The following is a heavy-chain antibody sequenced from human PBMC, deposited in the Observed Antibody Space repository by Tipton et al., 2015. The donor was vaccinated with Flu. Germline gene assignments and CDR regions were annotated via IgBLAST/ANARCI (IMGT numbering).Heavy chain of an antibody. J-gene: IGHJ6*02. Sequence: LRLSCTVSGVSISSSNYYWGWIRQPPGKGLEWIGSVYYSGSNYYNQSLKRRVTISIDTSKNQFSLKMNSVTAADTAVYYCARDRFYYDILTGYKSGGMDVWGQGTTVTVSS. CDR2: VYYSGSN. CDR3: ARDRFYYDILTGYKSGGMDV. CDR1: GVSISSSNYY. V-gene: IGHV4-39*07. D-gene: IGHD3-9*01.